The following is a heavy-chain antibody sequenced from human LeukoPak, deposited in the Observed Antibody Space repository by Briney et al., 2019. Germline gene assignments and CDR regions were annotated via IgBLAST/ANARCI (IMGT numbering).Heavy chain of an antibody. CDR1: GFTFSSYS. D-gene: IGHD3-10*01. Sequence: AGGSPRLSCAASGFTFSSYSMNWVRQAPGKGLEWVSSISSSSSYIYYADSVKGRFTISRDNAKNSLYLQMNSLRAEDTAVYYCARDGTYGSGSYYTVVVDYWGQGTLVTVSS. V-gene: IGHV3-21*01. J-gene: IGHJ4*02. CDR3: ARDGTYGSGSYYTVVVDY. CDR2: ISSSSSYI.